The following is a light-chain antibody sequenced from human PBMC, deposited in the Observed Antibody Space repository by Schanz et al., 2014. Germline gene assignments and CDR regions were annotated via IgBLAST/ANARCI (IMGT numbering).Light chain of an antibody. CDR2: GAS. Sequence: EIVLTQSPGTLSLSPGERATLSCRASQSVSGSNLAWYQQKPGQAPRLLIYGASSRATGIPDRFSGSGSGTDFTLTISRLEPEDFAVYYCQQYGSSPGTFGQGTKVEIK. CDR1: QSVSGSN. CDR3: QQYGSSPGT. V-gene: IGKV3-20*01. J-gene: IGKJ1*01.